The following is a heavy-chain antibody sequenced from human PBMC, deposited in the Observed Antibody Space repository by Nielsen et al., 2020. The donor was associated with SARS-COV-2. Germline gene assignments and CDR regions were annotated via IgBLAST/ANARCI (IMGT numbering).Heavy chain of an antibody. J-gene: IGHJ6*02. V-gene: IGHV3-9*01. CDR2: ISWNSGSI. D-gene: IGHD3-10*01. CDR3: AILGGAMVRGVDLDV. CDR1: GFTFDDYA. Sequence: GGSLRLSCAASGFTFDDYAMHWVRQAPGKGLEWVSGISWNSGSIGYADSVKGRFTISRDNAKNTLYLQMNSLRAEDTAVYYCAILGGAMVRGVDLDVWGQGTTVTVSS.